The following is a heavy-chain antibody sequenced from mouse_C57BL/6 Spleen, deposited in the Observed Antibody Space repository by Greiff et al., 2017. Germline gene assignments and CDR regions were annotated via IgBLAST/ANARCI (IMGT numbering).Heavy chain of an antibody. CDR1: GYTFTDYE. Sequence: VQLQQSGAELVRPGASVTLSCKASGYTFTDYEMHWVKQTPVHGLEWIGAIDPETGGTAYNQKFKGKAILTADKSYRTAYMELRSLTSVDSSVYYCTIEWVYYGFGYWGQGTTLTVSS. CDR2: IDPETGGT. CDR3: TIEWVYYGFGY. D-gene: IGHD1-1*01. V-gene: IGHV1-15*01. J-gene: IGHJ2*01.